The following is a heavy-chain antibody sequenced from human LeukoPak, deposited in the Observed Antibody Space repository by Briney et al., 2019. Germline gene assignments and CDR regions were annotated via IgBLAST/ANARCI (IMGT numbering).Heavy chain of an antibody. CDR3: ARVVYGDYGGYFDY. V-gene: IGHV3-7*05. D-gene: IGHD4-17*01. CDR1: GFTVSSNY. CDR2: IKQDGSEK. Sequence: GGSLRLSCAASGFTVSSNYMSWVRQAPGKGLEWVANIKQDGSEKYYVDSVKGRFTISRDNAKNSLYLQMNSLRVEDTAVYYCARVVYGDYGGYFDYWGQGTLVTVSS. J-gene: IGHJ4*02.